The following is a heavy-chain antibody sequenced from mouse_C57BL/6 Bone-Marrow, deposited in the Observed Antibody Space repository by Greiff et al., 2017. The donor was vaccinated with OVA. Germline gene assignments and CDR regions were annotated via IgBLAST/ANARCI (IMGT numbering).Heavy chain of an antibody. CDR2: IHPNSGST. D-gene: IGHD2-3*01. J-gene: IGHJ2*01. V-gene: IGHV1-64*01. CDR1: GYTFTSYW. Sequence: VQLQQPGAELVKPGASVKLSCKASGYTFTSYWMHWVKQRPGQGLEWIGMIHPNSGSTNYNEKFKGKATLTVDKSSSTAYMQLSSLTSEDSAVYYCARDGYYDYWGQGTTLTVSS. CDR3: ARDGYYDY.